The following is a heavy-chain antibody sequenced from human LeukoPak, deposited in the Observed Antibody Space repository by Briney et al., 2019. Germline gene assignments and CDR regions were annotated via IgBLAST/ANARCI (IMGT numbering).Heavy chain of an antibody. V-gene: IGHV1-2*02. CDR1: GYTFTDYH. CDR2: INSNTGGT. D-gene: IGHD3-16*01. J-gene: IGHJ4*02. CDR3: VRRGGTFFDY. Sequence: ASVKVSCKSFGYTFTDYHIHWVRQAPGQGLEWMAWINSNTGGTNFAKNFQGRVTLSRDTSITTAYMELSRLDFGDTAIYYCVRRGGTFFDYWGQGALVTVSS.